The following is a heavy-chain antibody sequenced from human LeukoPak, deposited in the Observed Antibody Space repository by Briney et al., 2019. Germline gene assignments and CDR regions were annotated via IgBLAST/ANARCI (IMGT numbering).Heavy chain of an antibody. Sequence: PGGSLRLSCAAPGFTFSKYWMSWFRQAPGKGLEWVAQLNQEGREKYSVDTVKGAFTISRDNAKNSLYLQRNGLRAEDTSVYYCAKDWYGGNRAFDIWGQGTMVTVSS. CDR3: AKDWYGGNRAFDI. CDR1: GFTFSKYW. D-gene: IGHD4-23*01. CDR2: LNQEGREK. V-gene: IGHV3-7*05. J-gene: IGHJ3*02.